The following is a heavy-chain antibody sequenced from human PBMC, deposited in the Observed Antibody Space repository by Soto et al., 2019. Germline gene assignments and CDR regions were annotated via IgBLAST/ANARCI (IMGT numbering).Heavy chain of an antibody. Sequence: EVQLVESGGGLVQPGGSLRLSCAASGFTFSSYEMNWVRQAPGKGLEWVSYISSSGSTIYYADSVKGRFTISRDNAKNSLYPQMNSLRAEDTAVYYCAREKNYRHYGMDVWGQGTTVTVSS. J-gene: IGHJ6*02. CDR1: GFTFSSYE. CDR3: AREKNYRHYGMDV. V-gene: IGHV3-48*03. D-gene: IGHD1-7*01. CDR2: ISSSGSTI.